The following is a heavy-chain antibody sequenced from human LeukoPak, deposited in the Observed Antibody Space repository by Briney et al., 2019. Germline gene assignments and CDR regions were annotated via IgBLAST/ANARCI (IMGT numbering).Heavy chain of an antibody. CDR3: ARKLYGDQPFDY. CDR2: IYHSGST. CDR1: GVSISSSNW. D-gene: IGHD4-17*01. V-gene: IGHV4-4*02. Sequence: PSETLSLTCAVSGVSISSSNWWSWVRQPPGKGLEWIGEIYHSGSTNYNPSLKSRVTISVDKSKNQFSLKLSSVTAADTAVYYCARKLYGDQPFDYWGQGTLVTVSS. J-gene: IGHJ4*02.